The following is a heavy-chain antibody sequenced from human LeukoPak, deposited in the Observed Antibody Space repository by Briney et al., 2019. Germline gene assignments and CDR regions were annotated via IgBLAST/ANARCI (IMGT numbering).Heavy chain of an antibody. Sequence: PSETLSLTCAVYGGSFSGYYWSWIRQPPGKGLEWIGEINHSGSTNYNPSLKSRVTISVDTSKNQFSLKLSSVTAADTAVYYCARGSIVVVPAAEGGMDVWGKGTTVTVSS. D-gene: IGHD2-2*01. CDR1: GGSFSGYY. V-gene: IGHV4-34*01. CDR2: INHSGST. CDR3: ARGSIVVVPAAEGGMDV. J-gene: IGHJ6*04.